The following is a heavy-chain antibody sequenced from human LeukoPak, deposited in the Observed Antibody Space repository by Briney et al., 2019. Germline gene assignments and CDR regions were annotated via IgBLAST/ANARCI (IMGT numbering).Heavy chain of an antibody. Sequence: ASVKVSCKASGYTFTVYYMHWVRQAPGQGLEWMGWINPNSGGTNYAQKFQGWVTMTRDTSISTAYMELSRLRSDDTAVYYCARAHSGSYLLFDYWGQGTQVTVSS. J-gene: IGHJ4*02. V-gene: IGHV1-2*04. D-gene: IGHD3-10*01. CDR3: ARAHSGSYLLFDY. CDR2: INPNSGGT. CDR1: GYTFTVYY.